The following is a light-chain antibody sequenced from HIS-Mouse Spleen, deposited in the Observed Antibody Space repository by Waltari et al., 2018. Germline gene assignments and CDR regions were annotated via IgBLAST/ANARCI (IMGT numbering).Light chain of an antibody. V-gene: IGLV1-47*01. CDR3: AAWDDSLSGWV. J-gene: IGLJ3*02. CDR1: SSNLGSNY. Sequence: QSVLTQPPSASGTPGQRVTIPCSGSSSNLGSNYVYWYQQLPGTAPKLLIYRNNPRPSGVPDRFSGSKSGTSASLAISGLRSEDEADYYCAAWDDSLSGWVFGGGTKLTVL. CDR2: RNN.